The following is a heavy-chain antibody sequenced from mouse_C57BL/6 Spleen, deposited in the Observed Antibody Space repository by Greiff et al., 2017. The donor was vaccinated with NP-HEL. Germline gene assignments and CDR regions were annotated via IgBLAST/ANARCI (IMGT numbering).Heavy chain of an antibody. CDR2: IYPGSGST. Sequence: QVQLQQPGAELVKPGASVKMSCKASGYTFTSYWITWVKQRPGQGLEWIGDIYPGSGSTNYNEKFKSKATLTVDTSSSTAYMQLSSLTSEDSAVYYCASSGSSYWYSEGWGTGTTVTAAS. CDR3: ASSGSSYWYSEG. CDR1: GYTFTSYW. J-gene: IGHJ1*03. V-gene: IGHV1-55*01. D-gene: IGHD1-1*01.